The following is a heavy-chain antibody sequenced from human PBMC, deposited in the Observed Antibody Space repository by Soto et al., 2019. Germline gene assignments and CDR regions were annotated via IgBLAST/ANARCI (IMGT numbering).Heavy chain of an antibody. CDR1: GFTISSYA. D-gene: IGHD3-3*01. V-gene: IGHV3-23*01. Sequence: ELQLLESGGGLVQHGGSLRLSCAASGFTISSYAMSWVRQAPGKGLEWVSAISGSGGSTYYADSVKGRFTISRDNSKNTLYLQMNSLRAEDTAVYYCAKDSPYYDFWSGHGWFDPWGQGTLVTVSS. CDR2: ISGSGGST. CDR3: AKDSPYYDFWSGHGWFDP. J-gene: IGHJ5*02.